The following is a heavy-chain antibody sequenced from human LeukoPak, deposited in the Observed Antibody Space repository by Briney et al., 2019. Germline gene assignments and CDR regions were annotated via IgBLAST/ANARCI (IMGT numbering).Heavy chain of an antibody. CDR2: IYHSGST. J-gene: IGHJ4*02. CDR3: ARGSRVWKD. D-gene: IGHD3-16*01. V-gene: IGHV4-30-2*01. CDR1: GGSISSGGYS. Sequence: SETLSLTCAVSGGSISSGGYSWSWIRQPPGKGLEWIGYIYHSGSTYYNPSLKSRVTISVDRSKNQFSLKLSSATAADTAVYYCARGSRVWKDWGQGTLVTVSS.